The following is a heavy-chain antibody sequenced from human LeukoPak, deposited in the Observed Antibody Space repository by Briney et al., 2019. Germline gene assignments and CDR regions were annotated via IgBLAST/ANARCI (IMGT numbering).Heavy chain of an antibody. CDR1: GGSLNGYY. CDR3: ARRIAAAGDNWFDP. Sequence: SETLSLTCAVYGGSLNGYYWSWIRQPPGKGLEWIGYIYYSGSTNYNPSLKSRVTISVDTSKNQFSLKLSSVTAADTAVYYCARRIAAAGDNWFDPWGQGTLVTVSS. CDR2: IYYSGST. D-gene: IGHD6-13*01. V-gene: IGHV4-59*08. J-gene: IGHJ5*02.